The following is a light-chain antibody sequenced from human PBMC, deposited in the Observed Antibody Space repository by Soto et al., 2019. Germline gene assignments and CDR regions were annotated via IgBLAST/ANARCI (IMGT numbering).Light chain of an antibody. V-gene: IGLV2-11*01. CDR2: DVS. Sequence: QPVLTQPRSVSGSPGQSVTISCTGTSSDVGGYNYVSWYQQHPGKAPKLMIYDVSKRPSGVPDRFSGSKSGNTASLTISGLQAEDEADYYCCSYAGRSIYWVFGGGTKVTVL. J-gene: IGLJ3*02. CDR1: SSDVGGYNY. CDR3: CSYAGRSIYWV.